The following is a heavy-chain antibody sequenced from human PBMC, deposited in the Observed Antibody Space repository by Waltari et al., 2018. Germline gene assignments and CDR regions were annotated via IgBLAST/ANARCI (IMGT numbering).Heavy chain of an antibody. V-gene: IGHV3-53*01. CDR1: GFTVSSNY. J-gene: IGHJ3*02. Sequence: EVQLVESGGGLIQPGGSLRLSCAASGFTVSSNYMSWVRRAPGKGLEWVSVIYSGGSTYYADSVKGRFTISRDNSKNTLYLQMNSLRAEDTAVYYCARGDSSSWSHAFDIWGQGTMVTVSS. CDR2: IYSGGST. CDR3: ARGDSSSWSHAFDI. D-gene: IGHD6-13*01.